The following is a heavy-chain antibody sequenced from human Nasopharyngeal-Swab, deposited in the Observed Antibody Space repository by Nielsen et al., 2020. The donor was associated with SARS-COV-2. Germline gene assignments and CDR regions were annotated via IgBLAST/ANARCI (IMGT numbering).Heavy chain of an antibody. Sequence: SLNISCAASGFNVSNNYLTWVRHAPGKGLEWVSIIYSSGSIYHADSVKGRFIISRDTSKNTLSLRMNSLRVEDTAVYYCASAVTGTLYWGQGSLVTVSS. CDR2: IYSSGSI. V-gene: IGHV3-53*01. CDR3: ASAVTGTLY. J-gene: IGHJ1*01. CDR1: GFNVSNNY. D-gene: IGHD6-13*01.